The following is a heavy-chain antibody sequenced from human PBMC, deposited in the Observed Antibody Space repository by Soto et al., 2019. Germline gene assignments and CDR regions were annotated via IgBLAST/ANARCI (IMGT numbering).Heavy chain of an antibody. CDR3: ARDMVSTIGEFDY. V-gene: IGHV1-2*02. CDR2: INPNSGAT. D-gene: IGHD3-16*01. Sequence: ASVKVSCKASGYTFTGYYVHWVRQAPGQGLEWVGWINPNSGATTYAQKFLGRVTMTRDTSIITAHMELSSLTSDDTAMYYCARDMVSTIGEFDYWGQGTLVTVSS. J-gene: IGHJ4*02. CDR1: GYTFTGYY.